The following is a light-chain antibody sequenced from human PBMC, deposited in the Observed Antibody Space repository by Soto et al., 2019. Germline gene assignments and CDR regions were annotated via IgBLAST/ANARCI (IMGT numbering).Light chain of an antibody. J-gene: IGKJ2*01. CDR1: QSVSSSY. CDR3: HHNGSSPYT. Sequence: EIVLTQSPGTLSLSPGERATLSCRASQSVSSSYLAWYQQKPGQAPSLLIYGASSRASSIPDSFSGSGSGKDFTLTINRLELDDFAVYYQHHNGSSPYTFGQGTKLEI. CDR2: GAS. V-gene: IGKV3-20*01.